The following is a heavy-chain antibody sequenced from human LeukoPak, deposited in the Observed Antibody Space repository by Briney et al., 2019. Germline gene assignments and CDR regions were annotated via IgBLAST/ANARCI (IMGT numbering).Heavy chain of an antibody. D-gene: IGHD3-22*01. CDR3: AKAAYDSSGSWYYFDY. CDR2: IRYDGSNK. V-gene: IGHV3-30*02. Sequence: HSGGSLRLSCAASGFTFSSYGMHWVRQAPGKGLEWVAFIRYDGSNKYYADSVKGRFTISRDNSKNTLYLQMNSLRPEDTAVYYCAKAAYDSSGSWYYFDYWGQGTLVTVSS. J-gene: IGHJ4*02. CDR1: GFTFSSYG.